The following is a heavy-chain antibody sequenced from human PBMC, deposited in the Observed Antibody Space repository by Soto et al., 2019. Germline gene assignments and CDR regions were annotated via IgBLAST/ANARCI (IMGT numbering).Heavy chain of an antibody. J-gene: IGHJ4*02. V-gene: IGHV3-15*01. D-gene: IGHD3-3*01. CDR2: IKSKTDGGTT. CDR3: PFLIRIFGVVILTED. Sequence: GGSLRLSCAASGFTFSNAWMSWVRQAPGKGLEWVGRIKSKTDGGTTDYAAPVKGRFTISRDDSKNTLYLQMNSLKTEDTAVYYFPFLIRIFGVVILTEDWDQETVVTGSS. CDR1: GFTFSNAW.